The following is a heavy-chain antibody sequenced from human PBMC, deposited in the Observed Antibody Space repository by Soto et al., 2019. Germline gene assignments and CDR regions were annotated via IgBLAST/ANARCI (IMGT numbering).Heavy chain of an antibody. D-gene: IGHD2-2*01. J-gene: IGHJ5*02. CDR1: GFTFSSYW. V-gene: IGHV3-74*01. CDR3: ARVTRYCSSTSCFPYFDP. Sequence: PGGSLRLSCAASGFTFSSYWMHWVRQAPGKGLVWVSRINSDGSSTSYADSVKGRFTISRDNAKNTLYLQMNSLRAEDTAVYYCARVTRYCSSTSCFPYFDPWGQGTLVTVSS. CDR2: INSDGSST.